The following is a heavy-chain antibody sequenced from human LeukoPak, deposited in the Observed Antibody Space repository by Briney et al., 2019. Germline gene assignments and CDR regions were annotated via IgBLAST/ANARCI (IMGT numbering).Heavy chain of an antibody. CDR2: ISSSSSYI. CDR3: ARVGLRYFDWSMGFDY. V-gene: IGHV3-21*01. Sequence: GGSLRLSCAASGFTFSSYSMNWVRQAPGKGLEWVSSISSSSSYIYYADSLKGRFTISRDNSKNTLYLQMNSLRAEDTAVYYCARVGLRYFDWSMGFDYWGQGTLVTVSS. J-gene: IGHJ4*02. D-gene: IGHD3-9*01. CDR1: GFTFSSYS.